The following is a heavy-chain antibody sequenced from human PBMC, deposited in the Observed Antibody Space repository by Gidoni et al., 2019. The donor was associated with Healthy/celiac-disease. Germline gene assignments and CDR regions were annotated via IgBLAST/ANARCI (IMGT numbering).Heavy chain of an antibody. CDR3: AREGSEMATPDAFDI. V-gene: IGHV4-59*01. J-gene: IGHJ3*02. CDR1: SCSISSYY. CDR2: IYYSGST. D-gene: IGHD5-12*01. Sequence: QVQLQESGPGLVKPSETLSLTCTVSSCSISSYYWSWIRQPPGKGLEWIGYIYYSGSTNYNPSLKSRVTISVDTSKTQFSLKLSSVTAADTAVYYCAREGSEMATPDAFDIWGQGTMVTVSS.